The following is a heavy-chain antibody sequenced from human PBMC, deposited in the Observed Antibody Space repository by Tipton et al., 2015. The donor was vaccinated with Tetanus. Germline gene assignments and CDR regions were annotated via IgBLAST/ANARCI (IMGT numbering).Heavy chain of an antibody. CDR3: ARLLKYYYDSSGYPNDAFDI. CDR2: IYYSGST. Sequence: TLSLTCTVSGGSISSGGYYWSWIRQHPGKGLEWIGYIYYSGSTYYNPSLKSRVTISVDTSKNQFSLKLSSVTAADTAVYYCARLLKYYYDSSGYPNDAFDIWGQGTMVTVSS. D-gene: IGHD3-22*01. CDR1: GGSISSGGYY. V-gene: IGHV4-31*03. J-gene: IGHJ3*02.